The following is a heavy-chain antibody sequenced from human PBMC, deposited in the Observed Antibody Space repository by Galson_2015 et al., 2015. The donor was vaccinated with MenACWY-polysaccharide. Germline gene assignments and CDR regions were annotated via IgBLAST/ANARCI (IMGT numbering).Heavy chain of an antibody. D-gene: IGHD3-22*01. CDR2: INTNTGNP. CDR1: GYTFGSYA. V-gene: IGHV7-4-1*02. CDR3: ARESEYYDNFDGLDI. Sequence: SVKVSCKASGYTFGSYAMNWVRQAPGQGLEWMGWINTNTGNPTSAPGFTGRFVFSLDTSVSTAYLQISSLKAEDTAVYYCARESEYYDNFDGLDIWGQGTMVTVS. J-gene: IGHJ3*02.